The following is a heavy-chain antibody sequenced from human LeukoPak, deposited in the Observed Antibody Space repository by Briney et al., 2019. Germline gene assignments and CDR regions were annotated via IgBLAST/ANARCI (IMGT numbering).Heavy chain of an antibody. D-gene: IGHD1-1*01. J-gene: IGHJ5*02. CDR3: ARDTTLITYWFDP. V-gene: IGHV1-2*02. CDR1: GYTFITYG. Sequence: GASVKVSCKASGYTFITYGISWVRQAPGQGLEWMGWINPNSGGTNYAQKFQGRVTMTGDTSISTAYMELNRLRSDDTAVYYCARDTTLITYWFDPWGQGTLVTVSS. CDR2: INPNSGGT.